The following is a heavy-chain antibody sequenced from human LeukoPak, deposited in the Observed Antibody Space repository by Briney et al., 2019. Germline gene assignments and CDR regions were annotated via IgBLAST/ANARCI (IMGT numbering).Heavy chain of an antibody. J-gene: IGHJ6*03. Sequence: ASETLSLTCTVSGGSISSSSYYWGWIRQPPGKGLEWIGSVYYSGSTYYNPSLKSRVTISVDTSRNQFSLKLTSVTAADTAMYYCARVYSSSSGSYYYYFYMDVWGKGTTVTVSS. CDR2: VYYSGST. CDR1: GGSISSSSYY. D-gene: IGHD6-6*01. V-gene: IGHV4-39*01. CDR3: ARVYSSSSGSYYYYFYMDV.